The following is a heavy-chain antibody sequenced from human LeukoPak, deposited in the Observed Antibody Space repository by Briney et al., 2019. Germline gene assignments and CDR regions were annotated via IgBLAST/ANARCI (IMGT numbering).Heavy chain of an antibody. D-gene: IGHD5-12*01. Sequence: GESLKISCKGSGYSFTSYWIGWVRQMPGKGLEWMGIIYPGDSDTRYSPSFQGQVTISADKSISTAYLQWSSLKASDTAMYYCARRYSGYDLYYYYGMDVWGQGTTVTVSS. CDR3: ARRYSGYDLYYYYGMDV. CDR2: IYPGDSDT. V-gene: IGHV5-51*01. J-gene: IGHJ6*02. CDR1: GYSFTSYW.